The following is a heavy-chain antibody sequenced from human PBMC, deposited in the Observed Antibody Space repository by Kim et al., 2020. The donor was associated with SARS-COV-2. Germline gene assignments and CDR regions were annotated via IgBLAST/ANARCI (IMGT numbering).Heavy chain of an antibody. CDR1: GGSISSYY. CDR3: ARWVRGATHSYGMDV. D-gene: IGHD3-10*01. V-gene: IGHV4-4*07. Sequence: SETLSLTCTVSGGSISSYYWSWIRQPAGKGLEWIGRIYTSGSTTYNPSLKSRVTMSVDTSKNQFSLKLSSVTDADTAVYYYARWVRGATHSYGMDVWGQGTTVTVSS. CDR2: IYTSGST. J-gene: IGHJ6*02.